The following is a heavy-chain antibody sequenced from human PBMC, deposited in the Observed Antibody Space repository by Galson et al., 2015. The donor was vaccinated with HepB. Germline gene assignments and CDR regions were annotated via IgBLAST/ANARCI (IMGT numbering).Heavy chain of an antibody. CDR1: EFTFDDYA. CDR2: ISWNSGSI. J-gene: IGHJ4*02. V-gene: IGHV3-9*01. Sequence: SLRLSCAASEFTFDDYAMRWVRQAPGKGLEWVSGISWNSGSIGYADSVKGRFTISRDNAKNSLYLQMNSLRAEDTALYYCAKDSCSSTSCPADYWGQGTLVTVSS. CDR3: AKDSCSSTSCPADY. D-gene: IGHD2-2*01.